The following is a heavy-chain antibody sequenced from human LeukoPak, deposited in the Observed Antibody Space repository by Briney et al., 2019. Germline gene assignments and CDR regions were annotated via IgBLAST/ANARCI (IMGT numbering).Heavy chain of an antibody. Sequence: SETLSLTCTVSGASISSYYWSWVRQPPGKGLEWIGYISYSGSTNYNPPLKSRVAISVDTSKNQFSLKLSSVTAADTAVYYCARGLRITGTTWFDPWGQGTLVTVSS. D-gene: IGHD1-20*01. J-gene: IGHJ5*02. CDR1: GASISSYY. CDR2: ISYSGST. V-gene: IGHV4-59*01. CDR3: ARGLRITGTTWFDP.